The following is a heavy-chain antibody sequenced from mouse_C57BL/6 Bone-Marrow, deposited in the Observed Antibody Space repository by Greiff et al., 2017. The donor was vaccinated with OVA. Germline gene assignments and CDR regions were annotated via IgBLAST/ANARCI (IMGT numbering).Heavy chain of an antibody. D-gene: IGHD3-3*01. V-gene: IGHV1-7*01. CDR2: INPSSGYT. CDR1: GYTFTSYW. CDR3: ARVGTKGYFDY. Sequence: VNVVESGAELAKPGASVKLSCKASGYTFTSYWMHWVKQRPGQGLEWIGYINPSSGYTKYNQKFKDKATLTADKSSSTAYMQLSSLTYEDFEVYYCARVGTKGYFDYWGHGTTLTVSS. J-gene: IGHJ2*01.